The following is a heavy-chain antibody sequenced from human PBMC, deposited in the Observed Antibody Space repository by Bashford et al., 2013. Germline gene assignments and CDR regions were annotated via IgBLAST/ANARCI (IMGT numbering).Heavy chain of an antibody. CDR1: GYIFTTYW. D-gene: IGHD6-19*01. Sequence: GESLKISCKGSGYIFTTYWIGWVRQMPGKGLEWMAIIYPDDSDTRYSPSFQGQVTFSADKSIRTAYLQWSSLKASDTAMYYCARIGVGSGWPFDYVGPGNPGPPSPQ. CDR3: ARIGVGSGWPFDY. V-gene: IGHV5-51*01. CDR2: IYPDDSDT. J-gene: IGHJ4*02.